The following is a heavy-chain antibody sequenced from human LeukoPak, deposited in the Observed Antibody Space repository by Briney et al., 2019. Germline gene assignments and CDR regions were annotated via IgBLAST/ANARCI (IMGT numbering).Heavy chain of an antibody. CDR1: GFTFRDYH. Sequence: PGGSLRLSCVASGFTFRDYHMDWVRQAPGKGLEWIGRVGNKGRNCKTEYVASVRGRFTASRDDSKDSLYLQMDSLKTEDTAVYFCTRDGADGDHTAFDIWGQGTLVTVSS. V-gene: IGHV3-72*01. CDR2: VGNKGRNCKT. CDR3: TRDGADGDHTAFDI. D-gene: IGHD4-17*01. J-gene: IGHJ3*02.